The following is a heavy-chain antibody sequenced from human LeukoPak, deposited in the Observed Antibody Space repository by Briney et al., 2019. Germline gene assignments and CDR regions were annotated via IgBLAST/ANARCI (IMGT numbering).Heavy chain of an antibody. J-gene: IGHJ4*02. D-gene: IGHD4/OR15-4a*01. CDR3: ARHGGPTMVASHDC. V-gene: IGHV5-51*01. CDR1: GYSFSNYW. Sequence: GESLKISCNGSGYSFSNYWIDWVRQMPGEGLEWMGIIYPGDSDTRYSPAFQGQVTISADKSISTAYLQCSSLKASDTAMYYCARHGGPTMVASHDCWGQGTLVTVSS. CDR2: IYPGDSDT.